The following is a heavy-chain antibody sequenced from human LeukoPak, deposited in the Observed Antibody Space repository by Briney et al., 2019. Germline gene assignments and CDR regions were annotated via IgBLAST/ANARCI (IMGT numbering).Heavy chain of an antibody. CDR3: ARGRYYYDSSGYYYFDY. D-gene: IGHD3-22*01. J-gene: IGHJ4*02. V-gene: IGHV4-34*01. CDR1: GGSFSGYY. Sequence: SETLSLTCAVYGGSFSGYYWSWIRQPPGKGLEWIGEINHSGSTNYNPSLKSQVTISVDTSKNQFSLKLSSVTAADTAVYYCARGRYYYDSSGYYYFDYWGQGTLVTVSS. CDR2: INHSGST.